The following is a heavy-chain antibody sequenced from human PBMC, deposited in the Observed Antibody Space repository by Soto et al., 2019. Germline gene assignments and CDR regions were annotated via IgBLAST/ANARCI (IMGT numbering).Heavy chain of an antibody. J-gene: IGHJ4*02. CDR1: GFTFSSYG. CDR2: ISYDGSNK. V-gene: IGHV3-30*18. Sequence: QVQLVESGGGVVQPGRSLRLSCAASGFTFSSYGMHWVRQAPGKGLEWVAVISYDGSNKYYADSVKGRFTISRDNSKNTLYLQMNSLRAEDTAVYYCAKEGLLFIGYYFDYWGQGTLVTVSS. D-gene: IGHD2-2*01. CDR3: AKEGLLFIGYYFDY.